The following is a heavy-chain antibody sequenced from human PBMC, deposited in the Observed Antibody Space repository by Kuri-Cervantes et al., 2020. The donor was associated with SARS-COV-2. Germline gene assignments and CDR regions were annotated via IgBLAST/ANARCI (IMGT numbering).Heavy chain of an antibody. CDR1: GFSLSRYT. D-gene: IGHD2-21*01. CDR2: ISGSGSYI. J-gene: IGHJ6*03. CDR3: ARVAGEGPIYYYYMDV. Sequence: GGSLRLSCAASGFSLSRYTMNWVRQAPGKALEWVSPISGSGSYIYYADSVKGRFTISKESGENSLYLHMNSLRGDDTAVYYCARVAGEGPIYYYYMDVWGKGTTVTVSS. V-gene: IGHV3-21*01.